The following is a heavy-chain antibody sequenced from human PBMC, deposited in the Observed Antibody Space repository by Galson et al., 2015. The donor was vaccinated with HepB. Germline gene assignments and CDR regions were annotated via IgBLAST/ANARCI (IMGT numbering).Heavy chain of an antibody. Sequence: SLRLSCAASGFTFSSYSMNWVRQAPGKGLEWVSYISSSSSTIYYADSVKGRFTISRDNAKNSLYLQMNSLRDEDTAVYYCARGAYYDSSGPPDAFDIWGQGTMVTVSS. CDR2: ISSSSSTI. D-gene: IGHD3-22*01. V-gene: IGHV3-48*02. J-gene: IGHJ3*02. CDR1: GFTFSSYS. CDR3: ARGAYYDSSGPPDAFDI.